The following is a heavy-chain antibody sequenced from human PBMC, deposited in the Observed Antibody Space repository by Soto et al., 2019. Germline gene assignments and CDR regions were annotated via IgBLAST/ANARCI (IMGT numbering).Heavy chain of an antibody. CDR2: IKFDGSEK. J-gene: IGHJ4*02. Sequence: VQLVESGGGLVQPGGSLKMSCEASGFTFSWYWMSWVPQAPGKGLEGVANIKFDGSEKHYVDSVKGRFTISRDNAKNSLYLQMNSVRAEDTAVYYCARDSGYNTVDTPRNHDLDYWGPGNLVTVSS. V-gene: IGHV3-7*01. D-gene: IGHD1-1*01. CDR1: GFTFSWYW. CDR3: ARDSGYNTVDTPRNHDLDY.